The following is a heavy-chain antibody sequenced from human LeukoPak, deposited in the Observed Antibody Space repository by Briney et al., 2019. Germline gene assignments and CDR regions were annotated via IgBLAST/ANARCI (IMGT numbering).Heavy chain of an antibody. J-gene: IGHJ4*02. V-gene: IGHV1-3*03. D-gene: IGHD5-24*01. Sequence: ASVKVPCKASGGTFSSYGISWVRQAPGQRLEWMGWINAGNGNTKYSQEFQGRVTITRDTSASTAYMELSSLRSEDMAVYYCARDGYNQNYFDYWGQGTLVTVSS. CDR3: ARDGYNQNYFDY. CDR1: GGTFSSYG. CDR2: INAGNGNT.